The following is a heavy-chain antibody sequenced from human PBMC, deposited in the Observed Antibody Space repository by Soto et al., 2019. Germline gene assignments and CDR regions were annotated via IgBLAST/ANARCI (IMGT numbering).Heavy chain of an antibody. D-gene: IGHD6-13*01. V-gene: IGHV1-69*01. Sequence: QAQVVQSGAEVRKPGSSVKLSCKASEGTFNSYAIAWVRQAPGQGLEWMGGIIPYYNTLNYAQKFQDRVTITTDDSTSTVYMGLRSLRSDDTAGYFCASGASRWYRDCDASWAQGTLVTVSS. J-gene: IGHJ5*02. CDR2: IIPYYNTL. CDR3: ASGASRWYRDCDAS. CDR1: EGTFNSYA.